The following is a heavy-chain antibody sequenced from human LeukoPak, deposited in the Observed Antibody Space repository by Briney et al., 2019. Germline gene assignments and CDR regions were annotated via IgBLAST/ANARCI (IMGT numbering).Heavy chain of an antibody. J-gene: IGHJ3*02. CDR2: IYPGDSDA. D-gene: IGHD5-24*01. CDR1: GYTFSKHW. V-gene: IGHV5-51*01. CDR3: ARPEEMATKEAYDAFDI. Sequence: GESLKISCKGSGYTFSKHWIGWVRQMPGKGLEWMGIIYPGDSDARYSPSFQGQVTISADKSISTAYLQWSSLKASDTAMYYCARPEEMATKEAYDAFDIWGQGTMVTVSS.